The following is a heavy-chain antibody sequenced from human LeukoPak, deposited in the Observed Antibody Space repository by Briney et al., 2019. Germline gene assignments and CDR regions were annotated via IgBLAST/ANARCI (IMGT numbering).Heavy chain of an antibody. CDR3: ARHGNYYDSSGYNYYFDY. J-gene: IGHJ4*02. D-gene: IGHD3-22*01. Sequence: GGSLRLSCAASGFTFSDYYMSWSRRAPGKGLEWLSYISPSTTHTSYADSVKGRFTISRDNTKNLLFLQMNSLRAEDTAVYYCARHGNYYDSSGYNYYFDYWGQGTLGTVSS. CDR1: GFTFSDYY. V-gene: IGHV3-11*03. CDR2: ISPSTTHT.